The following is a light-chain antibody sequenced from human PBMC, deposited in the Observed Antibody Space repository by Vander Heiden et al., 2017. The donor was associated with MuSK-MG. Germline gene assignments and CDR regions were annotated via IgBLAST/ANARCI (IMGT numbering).Light chain of an antibody. CDR2: WGTGVMSG. V-gene: IGLV9-49*01. CDR1: SGASHFK. Sequence: QPVLTQPPSASASLRPSLTLTCNLSSGASHFKLDWYHQRPGKAPRHVMRWGTGVMSGSKGDGIPDRFSVLGSGLTRSLTINNIQDEDEGAYDCWDDHANGNTLVVVFGGGTTLPVL. J-gene: IGLJ2*01. CDR3: WDDHANGNTLVVV.